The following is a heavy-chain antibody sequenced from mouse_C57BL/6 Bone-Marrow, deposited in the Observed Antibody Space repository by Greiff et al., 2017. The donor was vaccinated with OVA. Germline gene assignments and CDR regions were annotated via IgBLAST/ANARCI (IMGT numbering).Heavy chain of an antibody. CDR2: IYPGDGDT. CDR3: AGTTVVATGGY. CDR1: GYAFSSSW. Sequence: VQLQESGPELVKPGASVKISCKASGYAFSSSWMNWVKQRPGKGLEWIGRIYPGDGDTNYNGKFKGKATLTADKSSSPAYMQLSSLTSEDSAVYVCAGTTVVATGGYWGQGTTLTVSS. V-gene: IGHV1-82*01. D-gene: IGHD1-1*01. J-gene: IGHJ2*01.